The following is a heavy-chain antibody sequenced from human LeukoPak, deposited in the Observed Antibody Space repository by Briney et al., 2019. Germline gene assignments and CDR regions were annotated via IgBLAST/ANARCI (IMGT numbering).Heavy chain of an antibody. J-gene: IGHJ4*02. CDR3: ARGANY. Sequence: SGGSLRLSCAGSGFSFSTYSMNWVRQAPGKGLEWVSSITSSSDHIYYADSVKGRFTISRDNAKNSLYLQMDSLRAEDTAVYYCARGANYWGQGTLVTVSS. V-gene: IGHV3-21*01. CDR2: ITSSSDHI. CDR1: GFSFSTYS.